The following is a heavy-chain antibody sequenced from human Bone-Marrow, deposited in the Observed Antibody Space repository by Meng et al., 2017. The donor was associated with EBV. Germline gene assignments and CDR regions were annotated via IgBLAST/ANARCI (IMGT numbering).Heavy chain of an antibody. Sequence: QVQLVQSGPEMKKSGXSVKVACKASGYTFSNFGITWVRQAPGQGLEWMGWISPYNGYTKYAQKFQDRVTMTTDTSTSTAYMELRSLRSDDTAVYYCARDSSSWRIGFDYWGQGTLVTVSS. CDR1: GYTFSNFG. D-gene: IGHD6-13*01. CDR3: ARDSSSWRIGFDY. CDR2: ISPYNGYT. J-gene: IGHJ4*02. V-gene: IGHV1-18*01.